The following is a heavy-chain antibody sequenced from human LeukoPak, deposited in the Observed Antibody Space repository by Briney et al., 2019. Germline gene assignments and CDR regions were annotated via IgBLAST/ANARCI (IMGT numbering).Heavy chain of an antibody. Sequence: PSETLSLTCTVSGGSISSYYWSWIRQPAGKGLEWIGRIYTSGSTTYNPSLKSRVTMSVDTSKNRFSLKLSSVTAADTAVYYCARISDNKAFDIWGQGTMVTVSS. J-gene: IGHJ3*02. CDR3: ARISDNKAFDI. D-gene: IGHD2-21*02. CDR1: GGSISSYY. V-gene: IGHV4-4*07. CDR2: IYTSGST.